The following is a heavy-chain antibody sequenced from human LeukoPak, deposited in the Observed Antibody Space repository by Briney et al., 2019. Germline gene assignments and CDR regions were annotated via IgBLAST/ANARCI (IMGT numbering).Heavy chain of an antibody. CDR1: GFTFSSYS. CDR3: ARVLDFWSGYYTGVNNFDY. CDR2: INSDGSST. V-gene: IGHV3-74*01. J-gene: IGHJ4*02. D-gene: IGHD3-3*01. Sequence: PGGSLRLSCAASGFTFSSYSMHWVRQAPGKGLVWVSRINSDGSSTSYADSVKGRFTISRDNAKITLYLQMNSLRAEDTAVYYCARVLDFWSGYYTGVNNFDYWGQGTLVTVSS.